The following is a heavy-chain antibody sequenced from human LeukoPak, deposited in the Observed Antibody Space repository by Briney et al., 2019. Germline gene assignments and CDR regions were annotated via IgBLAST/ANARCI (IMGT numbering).Heavy chain of an antibody. J-gene: IGHJ4*02. CDR3: ARRPRRAVAGSDY. CDR1: GGSISSYY. Sequence: ASETLSLTCTVSGGSISSYYWSWIRQPPGKGLEWIGEINHSGSTNYNPSLKSRVTISVDTSKNQFSLKLSSVTAADTAVYYCARRPRRAVAGSDYWGQGTLVTVSS. V-gene: IGHV4-34*01. D-gene: IGHD6-19*01. CDR2: INHSGST.